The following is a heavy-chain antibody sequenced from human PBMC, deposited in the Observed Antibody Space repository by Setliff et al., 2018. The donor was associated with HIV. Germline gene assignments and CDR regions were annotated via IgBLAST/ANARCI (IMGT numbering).Heavy chain of an antibody. CDR2: IYHSGTT. Sequence: PSETLSLTCAVSVGSISSTNWWTWVRQPPGKGLEWIGEIYHSGTTKYNPSLESRVIISVDTSKNQFSLKLGSVTAADTAVYYCARNMRHLAPLGYYFDYWGQGTLVTVSS. D-gene: IGHD3-10*01. CDR3: ARNMRHLAPLGYYFDY. J-gene: IGHJ4*02. V-gene: IGHV4-4*02. CDR1: VGSISSTNW.